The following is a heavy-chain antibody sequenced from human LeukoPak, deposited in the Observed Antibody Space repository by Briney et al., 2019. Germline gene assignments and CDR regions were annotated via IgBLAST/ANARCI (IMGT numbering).Heavy chain of an antibody. Sequence: GESLKISCKGFGYNFANEWIGWVRQKPGKGLEWMVIIYPGDSDTTYSPSFQGQVTISADKSISTAYLQWSSLKASDTAMYYCARRQGYDILTGLGGMNVWGQGTTVTVSS. CDR1: GYNFANEW. CDR2: IYPGDSDT. J-gene: IGHJ6*02. CDR3: ARRQGYDILTGLGGMNV. V-gene: IGHV5-51*01. D-gene: IGHD3-9*01.